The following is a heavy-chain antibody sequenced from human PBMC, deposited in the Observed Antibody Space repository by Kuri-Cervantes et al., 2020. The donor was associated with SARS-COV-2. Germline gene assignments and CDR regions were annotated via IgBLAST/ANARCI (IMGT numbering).Heavy chain of an antibody. V-gene: IGHV4-59*01. CDR1: GDSISSYY. J-gene: IGHJ4*02. CDR2: IFYSGST. Sequence: GSLRLSCTVSGDSISSYYWGWIRQPPGRGLEWIGYIFYSGSTNYNPSLKSRDTISVDTSKNQFSLRLNSVTAADTAVYYCARATSYCGGDCYIFDYWGQGTLVTVSS. CDR3: ARATSYCGGDCYIFDY. D-gene: IGHD2-21*01.